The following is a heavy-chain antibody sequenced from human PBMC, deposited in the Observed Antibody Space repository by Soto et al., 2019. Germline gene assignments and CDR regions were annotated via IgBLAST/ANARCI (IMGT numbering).Heavy chain of an antibody. CDR2: IYHSGST. J-gene: IGHJ6*02. Sequence: SETLSLTCGVSAGSISSSNWWSWVRQPPGKGLEWIGEIYHSGSTNYNPSLKSRVTILVDKSKNQFSLKLSSVTAADTAVYYCARTRFGELLGHYYYYYGMDVWGQGTTVTVSS. D-gene: IGHD3-10*01. CDR3: ARTRFGELLGHYYYYYGMDV. V-gene: IGHV4-4*02. CDR1: AGSISSSNW.